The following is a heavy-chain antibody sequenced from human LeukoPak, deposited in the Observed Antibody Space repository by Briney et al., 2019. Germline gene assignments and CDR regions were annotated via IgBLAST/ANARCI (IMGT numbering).Heavy chain of an antibody. D-gene: IGHD1-26*01. CDR3: AKDRSGSLGAFDI. CDR1: GFSISTYD. CDR2: IQYDGKGK. Sequence: GGSLRLSCAASGFSISTYDMHWVRQGPGKGLEWVTFIQYDGKGKYYGDSVKGRFTISRDESKNIVYLQLSSLGPEDTAIYYCAKDRSGSLGAFDIWGQGTMVTVSS. J-gene: IGHJ3*02. V-gene: IGHV3-30*02.